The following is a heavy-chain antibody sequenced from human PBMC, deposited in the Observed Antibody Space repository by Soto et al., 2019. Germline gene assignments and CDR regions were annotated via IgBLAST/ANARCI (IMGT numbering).Heavy chain of an antibody. V-gene: IGHV1-69*01. CDR3: ATVRGAWLGELLYGWFAP. CDR1: GGTFSSYA. D-gene: IGHD3-10*01. CDR2: IIPIFGTA. J-gene: IGHJ5*02. Sequence: QVQLVQSGAEVKKPGSSVKVSCKASGGTFSSYAISWVRQAPGQGLEWMGGIIPIFGTANYAQKFQGRVTITADESTSKAYMELRSLRSEETAVYYCATVRGAWLGELLYGWFAPWGQGTLVTVSS.